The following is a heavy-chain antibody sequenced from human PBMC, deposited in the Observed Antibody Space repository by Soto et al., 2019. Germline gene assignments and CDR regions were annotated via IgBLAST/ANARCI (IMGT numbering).Heavy chain of an antibody. CDR1: GFTFSSYA. V-gene: IGHV3-23*01. CDR2: ISGGTSST. Sequence: EVQLLESGGGLVQPGGSLRLSCAASGFTFSSYAMSWVRQAPGKGLEWVSAISGGTSSTYSADSVKGRFTISRDNSKNTLYLQMNSLRAEDTAVSYCAKERWAAAGTPTLDYWGQGTLVTVSS. J-gene: IGHJ4*02. CDR3: AKERWAAAGTPTLDY. D-gene: IGHD6-13*01.